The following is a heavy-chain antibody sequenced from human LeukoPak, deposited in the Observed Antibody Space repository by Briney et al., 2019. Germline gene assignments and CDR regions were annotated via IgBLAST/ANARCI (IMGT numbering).Heavy chain of an antibody. CDR2: IYYSGST. CDR3: ARTKGGFRGYCSGGSCKNPNWFDP. D-gene: IGHD2-15*01. J-gene: IGHJ5*02. CDR1: GGSISSYY. V-gene: IGHV4-59*01. Sequence: SETLSLTCTVSGGSISSYYWSWVRQPPGKGLEWIGYIYYSGSTNYHPSLKSRVTISVDTSKNQFSLKLSSVTAADTAVYYCARTKGGFRGYCSGGSCKNPNWFDPWGQGTLVTVSS.